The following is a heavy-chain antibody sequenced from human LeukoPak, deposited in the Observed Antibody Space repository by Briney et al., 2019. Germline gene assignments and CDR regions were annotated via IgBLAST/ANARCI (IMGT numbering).Heavy chain of an antibody. D-gene: IGHD5-18*01. J-gene: IGHJ6*03. CDR2: IYSSGRT. V-gene: IGHV4-61*02. Sequence: SETLSLTCNVAGDSISSGSYYWSWIRQPAGKGLEWIGRIYSSGRTNYNPSLKSRLTISIDTSKNQFSLKLSSVTAADTAVYYCARGVGLQLWLNYMDVWGKGTTVTVSS. CDR1: GDSISSGSYY. CDR3: ARGVGLQLWLNYMDV.